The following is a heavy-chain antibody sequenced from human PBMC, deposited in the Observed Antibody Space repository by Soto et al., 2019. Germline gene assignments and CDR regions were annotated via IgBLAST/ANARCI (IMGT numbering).Heavy chain of an antibody. J-gene: IGHJ4*02. V-gene: IGHV4-31*03. CDR2: IYYSGST. CDR1: GGSISSGGYY. Sequence: SETLSLTCTVSGGSISSGGYYWSWIRQHPGKGLEWIGYIYYSGSTYYNPSLKSRVSISVDTSKNQFSLKLSSVTAADTAVYYCARVIVVPAAYFDYWGQGTLVTVS. D-gene: IGHD2-2*01. CDR3: ARVIVVPAAYFDY.